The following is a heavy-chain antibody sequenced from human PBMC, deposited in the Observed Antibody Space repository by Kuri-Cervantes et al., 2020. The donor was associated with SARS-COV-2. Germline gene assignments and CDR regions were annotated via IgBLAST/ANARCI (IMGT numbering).Heavy chain of an antibody. CDR2: INPNSGGT. J-gene: IGHJ4*02. Sequence: ASVKVSCKASGYTFTGYYMHWVRQAPGQGLEWVGWINPNSGGTNYAQKFQGRVTMTTDTSTNTAYMGLRSLRSDDTAVYYCARDRTGDGDWEYYFDYWGQGTLVTVSS. V-gene: IGHV1-2*02. CDR3: ARDRTGDGDWEYYFDY. CDR1: GYTFTGYY. D-gene: IGHD7-27*01.